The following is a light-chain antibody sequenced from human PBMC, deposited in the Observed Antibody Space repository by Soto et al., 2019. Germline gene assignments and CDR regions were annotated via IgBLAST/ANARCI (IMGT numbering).Light chain of an antibody. Sequence: EVGLTQSPGTLSLSTGERATLSCGASQSINSRSLAWYQQKPGQAPRLLIYGTSSRATGIPDRFSGSGFGTDFTLTITRLEPEDFAVYYCQHYGHPQWTFGQGTKVAIK. CDR2: GTS. CDR1: QSINSRS. CDR3: QHYGHPQWT. J-gene: IGKJ1*01. V-gene: IGKV3-20*01.